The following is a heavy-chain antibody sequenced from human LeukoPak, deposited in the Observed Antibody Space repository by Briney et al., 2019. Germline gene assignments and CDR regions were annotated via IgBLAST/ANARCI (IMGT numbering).Heavy chain of an antibody. V-gene: IGHV3-53*01. CDR1: GFSVTNNY. CDR3: ARDREEVTARAQMDV. Sequence: GGSLRLSCAVSGFSVTNNYMSWVRQAPGKGLEWVSVIYNDGSTYYTDSAKGRFTISRDNSKNTLYLQMNGLGAEDTAVYYCARDREEVTARAQMDVWGKGTTVTVSS. D-gene: IGHD2-21*02. J-gene: IGHJ6*04. CDR2: IYNDGST.